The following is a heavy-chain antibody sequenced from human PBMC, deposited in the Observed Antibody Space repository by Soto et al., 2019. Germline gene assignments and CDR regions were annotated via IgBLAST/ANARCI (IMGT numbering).Heavy chain of an antibody. CDR1: VGTFSSYA. CDR3: ARADITIFGVVPYYFDY. Sequence: SVKVSCKASVGTFSSYAISWVRQAPGQGLEWMGGIIPIFGTANYAQKFQGRVTITADESTSTAYMELSSLRSEDTAVYYCARADITIFGVVPYYFDYWGQGTLVTVSS. D-gene: IGHD3-3*01. V-gene: IGHV1-69*13. J-gene: IGHJ4*02. CDR2: IIPIFGTA.